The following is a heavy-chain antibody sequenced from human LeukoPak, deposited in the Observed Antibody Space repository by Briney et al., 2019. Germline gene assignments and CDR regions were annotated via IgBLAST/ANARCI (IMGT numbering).Heavy chain of an antibody. CDR3: AKHYRSGTYYNYFTY. J-gene: IGHJ4*02. CDR2: IGGSGGST. CDR1: GFTFNNYG. V-gene: IGHV3-23*01. D-gene: IGHD3-10*01. Sequence: GGSLRLSCAASGFTFNNYGMSWVRQAPGKGLEWVSAIGGSGGSTYYADSVKGRFTISRDNSKNTLFLQMSSLRADDTATYYCAKHYRSGTYYNYFTYCGRGTLVSVSS.